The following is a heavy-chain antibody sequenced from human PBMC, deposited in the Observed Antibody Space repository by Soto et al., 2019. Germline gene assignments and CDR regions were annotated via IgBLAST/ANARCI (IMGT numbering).Heavy chain of an antibody. V-gene: IGHV3-23*01. CDR3: AKRDIVVVPAAMAPLYYFDY. J-gene: IGHJ4*02. Sequence: GGSLRLSCAASGFTFSSYAMSWVRQAPGKGLEWVSAISGSGGSTYYADSVKGRFTISRDNSKNTLYLQMNSLRAEDTAVYYCAKRDIVVVPAAMAPLYYFDYWGQGTLVTV. CDR1: GFTFSSYA. D-gene: IGHD2-2*01. CDR2: ISGSGGST.